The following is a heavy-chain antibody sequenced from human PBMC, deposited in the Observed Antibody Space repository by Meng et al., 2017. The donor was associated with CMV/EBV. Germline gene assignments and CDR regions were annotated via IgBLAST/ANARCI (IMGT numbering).Heavy chain of an antibody. CDR3: AKDHAVIALTYYFDY. D-gene: IGHD2-21*01. J-gene: IGHJ4*02. CDR1: GFTFDDYA. V-gene: IGHV3-9*01. Sequence: GGSLRLSCAASGFTFDDYAMHWVRQAPGKGLEWVSGISWNSGSIGYADSVKGRFTIPRDNAKNSLYLQMNSLRAEDTALYYCAKDHAVIALTYYFDYWGQGTLVTVSS. CDR2: ISWNSGSI.